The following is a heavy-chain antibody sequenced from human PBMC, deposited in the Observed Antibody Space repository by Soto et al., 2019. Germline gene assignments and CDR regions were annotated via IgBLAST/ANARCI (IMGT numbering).Heavy chain of an antibody. J-gene: IGHJ4*02. CDR1: GGSISSNY. D-gene: IGHD6-13*01. CDR3: ARYRREAVAGYTLDN. Sequence: PSETLSLTCTVSGGSISSNYWTWIRQPPGKGLEWIVYVYNSGSTNDNPSLKSRVTISEDTSKSQFSLKVNSMTAADTAVYYCARYRREAVAGYTLDNWGQGILVTVSS. V-gene: IGHV4-59*01. CDR2: VYNSGST.